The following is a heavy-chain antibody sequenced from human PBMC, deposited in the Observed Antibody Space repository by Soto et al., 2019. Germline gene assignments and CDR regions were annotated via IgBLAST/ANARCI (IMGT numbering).Heavy chain of an antibody. D-gene: IGHD3-3*01. J-gene: IGHJ6*02. CDR2: IYPGDSDT. CDR1: GYSFTSYW. CDR3: ARHLGWSGYYDWLNYYYGMDV. Sequence: GESLKISCKGSGYSFTSYWIGWVRRMPGKGLEWMGIIYPGDSDTRYSPSFQGQVTISADKSISTAYLQWSSLKASDTAMYYCARHLGWSGYYDWLNYYYGMDVWGQGTTVTV. V-gene: IGHV5-51*01.